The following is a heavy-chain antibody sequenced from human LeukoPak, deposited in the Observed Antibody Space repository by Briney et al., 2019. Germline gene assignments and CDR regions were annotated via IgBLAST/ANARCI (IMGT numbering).Heavy chain of an antibody. CDR3: AKDGDGYNHPYYFDY. CDR1: GFTFSSYA. J-gene: IGHJ4*02. CDR2: ISGRGGST. V-gene: IGHV3-23*01. D-gene: IGHD5-24*01. Sequence: GGSLRLSCAASGFTFSSYAMSWVRQAPGKGLEWVSVISGRGGSTYYADSVKGRFTISRDNSKNTLYLQMNSLRAEDTAVYYCAKDGDGYNHPYYFDYWGQGTLVTVSS.